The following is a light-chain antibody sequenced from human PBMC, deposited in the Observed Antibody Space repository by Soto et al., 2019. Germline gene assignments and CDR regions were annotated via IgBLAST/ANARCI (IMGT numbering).Light chain of an antibody. CDR1: SSDVGSYNL. CDR2: EVS. J-gene: IGLJ3*02. Sequence: QSVLTQPASVSGSPGQSITISCTGTSSDVGSYNLVSWYQHHPGKAPKLMIYEVSKRPSGVSNRFSGSKSGNTASLTISGLQAEDEADYYCCSYAGSYTFGVFGGGTKVTVL. V-gene: IGLV2-23*02. CDR3: CSYAGSYTFGV.